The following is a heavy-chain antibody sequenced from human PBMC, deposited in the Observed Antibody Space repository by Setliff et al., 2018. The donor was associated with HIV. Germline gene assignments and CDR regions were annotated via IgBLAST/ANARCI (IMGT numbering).Heavy chain of an antibody. CDR1: GGSISGYH. CDR2: IYTSRGT. CDR3: ARTRGYTYGYIDS. V-gene: IGHV4-4*09. D-gene: IGHD5-18*01. J-gene: IGHJ4*02. Sequence: SETLSLTCTVSGGSISGYHWNWLRQTPGKGLEWIGYIYTSRGTNYNHSLRTRVIISVDTSNQFSMKLSSVTAADAAVYYCARTRGYTYGYIDSWGQGTLVTVSS.